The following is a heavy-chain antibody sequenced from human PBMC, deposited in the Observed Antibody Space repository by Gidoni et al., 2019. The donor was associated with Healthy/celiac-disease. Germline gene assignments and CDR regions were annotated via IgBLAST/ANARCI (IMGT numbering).Heavy chain of an antibody. CDR2: ISGSGGST. V-gene: IGHV3-23*01. CDR1: GFTFSSYA. J-gene: IGHJ6*03. Sequence: AASGFTFSSYAMSWVRQAPGKGLEWVSAISGSGGSTYYADSVKGRFTISRDNSKNTLYLQMNSLRAEDTAVYYCAKEGLQTSHYYYYMDVWGKGTTVTVSS. CDR3: AKEGLQTSHYYYYMDV. D-gene: IGHD4-4*01.